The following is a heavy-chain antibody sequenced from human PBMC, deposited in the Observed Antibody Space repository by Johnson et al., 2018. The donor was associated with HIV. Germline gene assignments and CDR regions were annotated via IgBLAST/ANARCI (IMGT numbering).Heavy chain of an antibody. CDR1: GFTFSSYA. D-gene: IGHD6-19*01. CDR3: ARSGWYLSYAFDI. J-gene: IGHJ3*02. Sequence: VQLMESGGGLVQSGGSLRLSCAASGFTFSSYAMSWVRQAPGKGLEWVSAIYSGGSTYYADSVKGIFTISRDNSNNTRYLQMNSLRAEDTAVYYCARSGWYLSYAFDIWGQGTMVTVSS. CDR2: IYSGGST. V-gene: IGHV3-66*01.